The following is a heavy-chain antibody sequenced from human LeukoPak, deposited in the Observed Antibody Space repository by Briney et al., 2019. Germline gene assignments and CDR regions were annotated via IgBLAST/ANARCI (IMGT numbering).Heavy chain of an antibody. CDR2: INHSGST. CDR1: GGSFSGYY. Sequence: SETLSLTCAVYGGSFSGYYWSWIRQPPGKGLEWIGEINHSGSTNYNPSLKSRVTISVDTSKNQFSLKLSSVAAADTAVYYCAISPEDFWSGAVTDYWGQGTLVTVSS. J-gene: IGHJ4*02. D-gene: IGHD3-3*01. V-gene: IGHV4-34*01. CDR3: AISPEDFWSGAVTDY.